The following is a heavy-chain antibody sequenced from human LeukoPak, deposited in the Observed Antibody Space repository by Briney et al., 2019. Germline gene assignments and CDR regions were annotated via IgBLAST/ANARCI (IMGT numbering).Heavy chain of an antibody. CDR3: AKDGGSSGYYRRPDY. CDR2: ISGDGGST. V-gene: IGHV3-43*02. D-gene: IGHD3-22*01. CDR1: GFTFDDYA. J-gene: IGHJ4*02. Sequence: GGSLRLSCAASGFTFDDYAMHWVRQAPGKGLEWVSLISGDGGSTYYADSVKGRFTISRDNSKNSLYLQMNSLRTEDTALYYCAKDGGSSGYYRRPDYSGQGTLVTVSS.